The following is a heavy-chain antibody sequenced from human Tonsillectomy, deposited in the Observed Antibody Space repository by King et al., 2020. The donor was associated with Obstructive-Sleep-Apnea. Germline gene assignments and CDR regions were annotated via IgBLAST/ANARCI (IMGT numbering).Heavy chain of an antibody. Sequence: VQLQESGPGLVRPSETLSLTCTVSGGSINNFYWTWLRPSPGKGLEWIGYISYSGNSNYNPSLRNRVTISLDKSENQFSLTLKSVTAADTAIYYCARDIPIDYGFDSWGQGTLVTVSS. D-gene: IGHD3-16*01. CDR1: GGSINNFY. CDR2: ISYSGNS. CDR3: ARDIPIDYGFDS. V-gene: IGHV4-59*01. J-gene: IGHJ4*02.